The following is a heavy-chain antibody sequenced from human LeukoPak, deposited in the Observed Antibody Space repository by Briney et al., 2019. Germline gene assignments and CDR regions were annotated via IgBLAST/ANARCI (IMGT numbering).Heavy chain of an antibody. CDR3: ARGSGWSAGVVDY. V-gene: IGHV4-59*01. Sequence: PSETLSLTCTVSGGSISSYYWSWIRQPPGKGLEWIGYIYYSGSTNYNPSLKSRVTISADTSKNQFSLKLSSVTAADTAVYYCARGSGWSAGVVDYSGQGTLVTVSS. J-gene: IGHJ4*02. CDR2: IYYSGST. CDR1: GGSISSYY. D-gene: IGHD3-22*01.